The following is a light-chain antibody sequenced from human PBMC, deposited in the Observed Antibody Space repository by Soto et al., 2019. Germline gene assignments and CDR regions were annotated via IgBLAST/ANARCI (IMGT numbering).Light chain of an antibody. CDR3: QQYNNWPPWT. Sequence: EIVMTHSPATLSVSPGERATLSCRASQSVSSNLAWYQQKPGQAPRLLIYGASTRATGIPARFSGSGSGTEFTLTISSLQSEDFAVYYCQQYNNWPPWTFGQGPKV. V-gene: IGKV3-15*01. CDR2: GAS. J-gene: IGKJ1*01. CDR1: QSVSSN.